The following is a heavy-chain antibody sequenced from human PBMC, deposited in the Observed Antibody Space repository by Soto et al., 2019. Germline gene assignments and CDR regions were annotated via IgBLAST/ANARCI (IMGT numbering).Heavy chain of an antibody. V-gene: IGHV4-34*01. CDR2: INHSGST. CDR3: ARVWRGYCSSTSCYNYYYYYMDV. CDR1: GGSFSGYY. D-gene: IGHD2-2*02. J-gene: IGHJ6*03. Sequence: QVQLQQWGAGLLKPSETLSLTCAVYGGSFSGYYWSWIRQPPGKGLEWIGEINHSGSTNYNPSRKSRVTISVDTSKNQFSLKLSSVTAADTAVYYCARVWRGYCSSTSCYNYYYYYMDVWGKGTTVTVSS.